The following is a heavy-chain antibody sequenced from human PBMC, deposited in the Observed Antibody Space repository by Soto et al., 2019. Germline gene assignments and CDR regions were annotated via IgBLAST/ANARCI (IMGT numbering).Heavy chain of an antibody. CDR2: INAYNGNT. CDR1: GYSLTSNG. D-gene: IGHD6-13*01. Sequence: ASVKVSCKASGYSLTSNGIVWVRQAPGQGLEWMGWINAYNGNTNYAQKLQGRVTMTTDTSTSTAYMELRSLRSDDTAVYYCASQRMVDYYYGMDVWGQGTTVTVSS. CDR3: ASQRMVDYYYGMDV. V-gene: IGHV1-18*04. J-gene: IGHJ6*02.